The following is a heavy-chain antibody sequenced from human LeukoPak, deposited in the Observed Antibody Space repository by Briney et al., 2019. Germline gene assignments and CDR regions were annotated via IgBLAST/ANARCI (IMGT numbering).Heavy chain of an antibody. CDR2: IYTGDSET. CDR1: GYRFSSYW. J-gene: IGHJ4*02. V-gene: IGHV5-51*01. Sequence: GESLKISCKGSGYRFSSYWIGWVRQMPGKGLEWMGIIYTGDSETTYSPSSQGQVTISVDESISTAYLQWSSLRASDTAMYYCARHYSATYHYDSSGYPNPTVLDYWGQGTLVTVSS. CDR3: ARHYSATYHYDSSGYPNPTVLDY. D-gene: IGHD3-22*01.